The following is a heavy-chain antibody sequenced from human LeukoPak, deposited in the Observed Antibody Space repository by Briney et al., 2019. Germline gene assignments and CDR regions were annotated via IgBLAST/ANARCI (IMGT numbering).Heavy chain of an antibody. D-gene: IGHD3-10*01. V-gene: IGHV3-23*01. Sequence: PGGSLRLSCAASGFTFSSYAMSWVRQAPGKGLEWVSAISGSGGSTYYADSVKGRFTISRDNSKNTLYLQMNSLRAEDTAVYYCAKDKAYYYGPGSYSPHDYWGQGTLVTVSS. J-gene: IGHJ4*02. CDR3: AKDKAYYYGPGSYSPHDY. CDR2: ISGSGGST. CDR1: GFTFSSYA.